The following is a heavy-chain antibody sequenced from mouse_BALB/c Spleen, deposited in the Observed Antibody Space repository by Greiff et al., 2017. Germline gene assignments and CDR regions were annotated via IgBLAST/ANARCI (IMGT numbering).Heavy chain of an antibody. D-gene: IGHD1-2*01. CDR1: GFTFTDYY. CDR2: IRNKANGYTT. V-gene: IGHV7-3*02. CDR3: ARDLLRPFYAMDY. Sequence: EVKLVESGGGLVQPGGSLRLSCATSGFTFTDYYMSWVRQPPGKALEWLGFIRNKANGYTTEYSASVKGRFTISRDNSQSILYLQMNTLRAEDSATDYCARDLLRPFYAMDYWGQGTSVTVSA. J-gene: IGHJ4*01.